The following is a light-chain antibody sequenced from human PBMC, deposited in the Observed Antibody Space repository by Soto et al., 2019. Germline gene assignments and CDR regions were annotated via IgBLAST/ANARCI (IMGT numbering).Light chain of an antibody. CDR2: EVN. J-gene: IGLJ3*02. Sequence: QSVLTQPASVSGSPGQSITFSCTGTSNDIGGYNYVSWFQHHPDKAPKLIIYEVNDRPSGVSNRFSGSKSGNTASLTIFGLQPEDEADYYCSSYTTNHTRVFGGGTKLTVL. CDR3: SSYTTNHTRV. V-gene: IGLV2-14*01. CDR1: SNDIGGYNY.